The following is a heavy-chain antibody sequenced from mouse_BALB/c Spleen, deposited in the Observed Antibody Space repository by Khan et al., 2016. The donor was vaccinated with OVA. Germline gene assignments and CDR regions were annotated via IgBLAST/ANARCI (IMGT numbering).Heavy chain of an antibody. D-gene: IGHD2-3*01. Sequence: QVQLKQSGPELVKPGASVKMSCKASGYTFTYYVITWVKQRTGQGLEWIGEIYPGSDNAYYNERFKGKATLTADKSSNTPYMQLSSLTSEDSAVYFCARGNGYYVYFDYWGQGTTLTVSS. V-gene: IGHV1-77*01. CDR1: GYTFTYYV. CDR3: ARGNGYYVYFDY. CDR2: IYPGSDNA. J-gene: IGHJ2*01.